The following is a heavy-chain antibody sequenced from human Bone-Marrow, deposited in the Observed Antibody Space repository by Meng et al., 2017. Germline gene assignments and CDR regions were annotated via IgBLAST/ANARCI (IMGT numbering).Heavy chain of an antibody. V-gene: IGHV1-3*01. CDR1: GYTFTSYA. J-gene: IGHJ4*02. CDR3: ARGGRYSSGWSDY. Sequence: QVQLGQSGAEVKKPGASVKVSCKASGYTFTSYAMHWVRQAPGQRLEWMGWINAGNGNTKYSQKFQGRVTITRDTSASTAYMELSSLRSEDTAVYYCARGGRYSSGWSDYWGQGTLVTVSS. CDR2: INAGNGNT. D-gene: IGHD6-19*01.